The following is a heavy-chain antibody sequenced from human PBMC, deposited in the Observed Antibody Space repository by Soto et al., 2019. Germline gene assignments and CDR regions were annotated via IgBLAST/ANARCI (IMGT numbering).Heavy chain of an antibody. J-gene: IGHJ4*02. V-gene: IGHV4-59*12. CDR1: GGSIGSYY. Sequence: SETLSLTCTVSGGSIGSYYWSWVRQPPGKGLEWIGYIYYSGSTNYNPSLKSRVTISVDRSKNQFSLKLSSVTAADTAVYYCAGGGFGVARDYWGQGTLVTVSS. CDR2: IYYSGST. CDR3: AGGGFGVARDY. D-gene: IGHD3-3*01.